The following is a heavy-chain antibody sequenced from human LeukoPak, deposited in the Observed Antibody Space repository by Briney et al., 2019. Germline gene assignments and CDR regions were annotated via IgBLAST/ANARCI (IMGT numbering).Heavy chain of an antibody. CDR2: IRYDGSNK. Sequence: GGSLRLSCAASGFTFSSYGMHWVRQAPGKGLEWVAFIRYDGSNKYYADSVKGRFTISRDNSKNTLYLQMNSLRAEDTAVYYCAKDPVAGIRNAYYFDYWGQGTLVTVSS. CDR3: AKDPVAGIRNAYYFDY. D-gene: IGHD6-19*01. J-gene: IGHJ4*02. CDR1: GFTFSSYG. V-gene: IGHV3-30*02.